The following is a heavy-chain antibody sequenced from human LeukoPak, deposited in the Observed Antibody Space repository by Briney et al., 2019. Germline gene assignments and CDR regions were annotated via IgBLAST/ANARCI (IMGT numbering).Heavy chain of an antibody. CDR1: GFTFSSYS. J-gene: IGHJ3*02. CDR2: ISSSNGFI. V-gene: IGHV3-21*01. CDR3: ARSIVVPAAISGAFDI. D-gene: IGHD2-2*01. Sequence: GGSLRLSCAASGFTFSSYSMNWVRQAPGKGLEWVSSISSSNGFIFYADSVKGRFTISRDNAKNSLYLQMNSLRAEDTALYYCARSIVVPAAISGAFDIWGQGTIVTVSS.